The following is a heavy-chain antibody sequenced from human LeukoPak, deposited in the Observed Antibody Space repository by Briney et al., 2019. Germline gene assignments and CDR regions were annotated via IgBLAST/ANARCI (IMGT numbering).Heavy chain of an antibody. J-gene: IGHJ4*02. CDR2: IYYSGST. CDR3: AREFKSLVEY. Sequence: SETLSLTCTVSGGSISSHYWSWIRQPPGKGLEWTGYIYYSGSTNYNPSLKSRVTISVDTSKNQFSLKLSSVTAADTAVYYCAREFKSLVEYWGQGTLVTVSS. CDR1: GGSISSHY. V-gene: IGHV4-59*11. D-gene: IGHD6-6*01.